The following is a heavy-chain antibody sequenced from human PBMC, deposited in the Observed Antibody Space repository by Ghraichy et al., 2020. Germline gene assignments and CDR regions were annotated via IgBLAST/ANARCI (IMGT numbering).Heavy chain of an antibody. Sequence: SETLSLTCAVYGGSFSGYYWTWIRQPPGKGLEWIGEINHSGSTNYNPSLKSRVTISVDTSKNQFSLKLSSVTAADTAVYYCARGLLARTQTAMVKWFDYWGQGTLVTVSS. CDR3: ARGLLARTQTAMVKWFDY. D-gene: IGHD5-18*01. CDR1: GGSFSGYY. CDR2: INHSGST. J-gene: IGHJ4*02. V-gene: IGHV4-34*01.